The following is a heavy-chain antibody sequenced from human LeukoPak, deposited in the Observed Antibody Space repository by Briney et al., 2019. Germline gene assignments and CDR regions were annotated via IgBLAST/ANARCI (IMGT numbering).Heavy chain of an antibody. Sequence: GASVNVSCKASGYTFITSGITWVRQAPGQGLEWMGIINPSGGSTSYAQKFQGRVTMTRDTSTSTVYMELSSLRSEDTAVYYCARLDYYDSSGYYYGGFDYWGQGTLVTVSS. V-gene: IGHV1-46*01. D-gene: IGHD3-22*01. CDR3: ARLDYYDSSGYYYGGFDY. J-gene: IGHJ4*02. CDR1: GYTFITSG. CDR2: INPSGGST.